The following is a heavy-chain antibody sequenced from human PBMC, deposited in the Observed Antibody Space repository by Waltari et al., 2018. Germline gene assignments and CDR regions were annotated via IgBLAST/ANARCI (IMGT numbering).Heavy chain of an antibody. J-gene: IGHJ6*02. D-gene: IGHD2-2*01. V-gene: IGHV4-4*07. CDR2: IYTHVRT. Sequence: QVQLQQSGPGLVKPSETLSLTCTVSGGPMGSYYWSWIRQPAGKGLEWIVRIYTHVRTADNPALSSRLTLSVDTSKRQFSLILSSVTAADTSVYYCARDRTVPEEYGMDVWGQGTTVTVSS. CDR3: ARDRTVPEEYGMDV. CDR1: GGPMGSYY.